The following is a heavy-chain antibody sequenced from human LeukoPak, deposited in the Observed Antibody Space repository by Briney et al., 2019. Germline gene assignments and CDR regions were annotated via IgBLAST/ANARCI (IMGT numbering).Heavy chain of an antibody. D-gene: IGHD2-2*01. V-gene: IGHV4-59*01. J-gene: IGHJ4*02. Sequence: PSQTLSLTWTVAGGSISNYYWGWVRQPPGKGLEWVGYIYYSGNTNYNPSLKGRVTISVDTSKNQFSLKLNTVTAADTAVYYCSRVRYCSTNRCYDREFDNWGQGTLVTVSS. CDR1: GGSISNYY. CDR3: SRVRYCSTNRCYDREFDN. CDR2: IYYSGNT.